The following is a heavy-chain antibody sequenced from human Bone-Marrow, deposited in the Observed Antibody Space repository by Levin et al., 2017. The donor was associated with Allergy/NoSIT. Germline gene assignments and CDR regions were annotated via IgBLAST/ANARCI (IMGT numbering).Heavy chain of an antibody. CDR1: GFTFSNAW. D-gene: IGHD3-10*01. J-gene: IGHJ4*02. Sequence: GESLKISCAASGFTFSNAWMSWVRQAPGKGLEWVGRIKSKTDGGTTDYAAPVKGRFTISRDDSKNTLYLQMNSLKTEDTAVYYCTTVGELPSWGSARWGFGADYWGQGSLVTVSS. CDR3: TTVGELPSWGSARWGFGADY. V-gene: IGHV3-15*01. CDR2: IKSKTDGGTT.